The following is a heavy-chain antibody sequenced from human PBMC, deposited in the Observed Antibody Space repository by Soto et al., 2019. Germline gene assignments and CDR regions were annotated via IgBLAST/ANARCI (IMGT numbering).Heavy chain of an antibody. CDR1: GGSISSGGYY. V-gene: IGHV4-31*03. D-gene: IGHD2-15*01. CDR3: ARDIVVVVAATRIDWFDP. J-gene: IGHJ5*02. CDR2: IYYSGST. Sequence: NPSETLSLTCTVSGGSISSGGYYWSWIRQHPGKGLEWIGYIYYSGSTYYNPSLKSRVTISVDTSKNQFSLKLSSVTVADTAVYYCARDIVVVVAATRIDWFDPWGQGTLVTVSS.